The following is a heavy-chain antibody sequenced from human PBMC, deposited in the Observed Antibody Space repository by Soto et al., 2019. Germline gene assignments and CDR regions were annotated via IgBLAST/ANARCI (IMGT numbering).Heavy chain of an antibody. CDR1: GFTFSSYS. V-gene: IGHV3-21*06. Sequence: PVVSLRLSCAASGFTFSSYSLNWVRQAPGKGLEWVSSISSGSSYKDHADSVKGRFTISRDNARNSLYLQMNSLRVEDTAVYYCAIVGVKKGGMDVWGKGTAGTVAS. D-gene: IGHD2-8*01. J-gene: IGHJ6*04. CDR3: AIVGVKKGGMDV. CDR2: ISSGSSYK.